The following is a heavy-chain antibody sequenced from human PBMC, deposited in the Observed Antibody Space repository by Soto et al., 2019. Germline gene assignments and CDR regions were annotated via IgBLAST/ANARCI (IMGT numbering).Heavy chain of an antibody. Sequence: ASVKVSCKASGYTFTTHAMHWVRQAPGQSLEWMGWINGGTGQTKHSQRFQGRVTMTRNTSISTAYMELSSLRSEDTAVYYCARVPSNHDPSDTAMVPHFDYWGQGTLVTVSS. CDR3: ARVPSNHDPSDTAMVPHFDY. CDR2: INGGTGQT. V-gene: IGHV1-3*01. J-gene: IGHJ4*02. D-gene: IGHD5-18*01. CDR1: GYTFTTHA.